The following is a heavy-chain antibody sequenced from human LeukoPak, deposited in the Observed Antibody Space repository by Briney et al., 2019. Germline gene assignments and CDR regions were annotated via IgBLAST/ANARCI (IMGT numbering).Heavy chain of an antibody. CDR1: GYTLTELS. Sequence: ASVKVSCKVSGYTLTELSMHWVRQAPGKGLEWMGGFDPEDGETIYAQKFQGRVTMTEDTSTDTAYMELSGLRSEDTAVYYCATGMVPGYCSGGSCSSSGDYWGQGTLVTVSS. V-gene: IGHV1-24*01. CDR2: FDPEDGET. J-gene: IGHJ4*02. CDR3: ATGMVPGYCSGGSCSSSGDY. D-gene: IGHD2-15*01.